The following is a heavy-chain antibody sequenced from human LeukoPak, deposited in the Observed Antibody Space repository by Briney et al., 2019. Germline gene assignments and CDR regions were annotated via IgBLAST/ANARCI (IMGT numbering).Heavy chain of an antibody. Sequence: SETLSLTCTVSGGSISSSSYYWGWIRQPPGKGLEWIGSIYYSGSTYYNPSLKSRVTISVDTSKNQFSLKLSSVTAADTAVYYCTRRDIVVVVAANYYYMDVWGKGTTVTVSS. CDR1: GGSISSSSYY. CDR2: IYYSGST. V-gene: IGHV4-39*07. CDR3: TRRDIVVVVAANYYYMDV. D-gene: IGHD2-15*01. J-gene: IGHJ6*03.